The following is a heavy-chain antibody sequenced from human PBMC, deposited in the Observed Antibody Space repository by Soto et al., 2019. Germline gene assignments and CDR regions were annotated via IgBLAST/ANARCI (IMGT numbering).Heavy chain of an antibody. CDR3: ARHDVDTRWFDP. CDR2: IYYSGST. J-gene: IGHJ5*02. Sequence: SETLSLTCTGSGGSISSSSYYWGWIRQPPGKGLEWIGSIYYSGSTYYNPSLKSRVTISVDTSKNQFSLKLSSVTAADTAVYYCARHDVDTRWFDPWGQGTLVTVSS. D-gene: IGHD5-18*01. V-gene: IGHV4-39*01. CDR1: GGSISSSSYY.